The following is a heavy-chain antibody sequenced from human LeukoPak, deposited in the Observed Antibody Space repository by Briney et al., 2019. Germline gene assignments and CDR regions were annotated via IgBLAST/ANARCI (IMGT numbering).Heavy chain of an antibody. J-gene: IGHJ4*02. D-gene: IGHD4-17*01. CDR2: ISSNGGST. V-gene: IGHV3-64*01. CDR1: GFTFSSYA. Sequence: PGGSLRLSCAASGFTFSSYAMPWVRQAPGKGLEYVSAISSNGGSTYYANSVKGRFTISRDNSKNTLYLQMGSLRAEDMAVYYCARARVGDYGYYFDYWGQGTLVTVSS. CDR3: ARARVGDYGYYFDY.